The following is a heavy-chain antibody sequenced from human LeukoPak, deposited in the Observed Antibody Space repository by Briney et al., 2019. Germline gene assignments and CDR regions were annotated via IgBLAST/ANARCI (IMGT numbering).Heavy chain of an antibody. CDR3: ARHRYYYDSSGYYYQP. Sequence: SETLSLACAVSGDSVSSSYWSWIRQPPGKGLEWIGYIHYSGSTNYNPSLKSRVTISVDTSKNQFSLRLSSVTAADTAVYYCARHRYYYDSSGYYYQPWGQGTLVTVSS. D-gene: IGHD3-22*01. V-gene: IGHV4-59*02. J-gene: IGHJ5*02. CDR1: GDSVSSSY. CDR2: IHYSGST.